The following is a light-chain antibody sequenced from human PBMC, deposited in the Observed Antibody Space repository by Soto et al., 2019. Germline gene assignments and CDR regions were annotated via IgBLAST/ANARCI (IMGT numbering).Light chain of an antibody. V-gene: IGKV1-5*01. J-gene: IGKJ1*01. CDR1: QSISSW. CDR2: DAS. Sequence: DIPMNQSRSTLSATVGDRVTITCRASQSISSWLAWYQQKPGKAPKLLIYDASSLESGVPSRFSGSGSGTEFALTISSPHNADFPTYCCKRYTGYPSWRSAHGT. CDR3: KRYTGYPSWR.